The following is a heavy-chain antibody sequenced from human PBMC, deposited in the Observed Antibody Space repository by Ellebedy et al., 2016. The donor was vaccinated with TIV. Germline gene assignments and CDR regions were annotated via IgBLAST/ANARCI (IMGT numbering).Heavy chain of an antibody. J-gene: IGHJ3*02. Sequence: GGSLRLSCAVSGFPFSSYWMSWVRQAPGKGLEWVANIYQDGSKKYYVDSVKGRFTISRDNAKNSLFLQMNSLRADDTAVYYCATDGSYGDYRSPTHAFEMWGQGTMVTVSS. CDR2: IYQDGSKK. V-gene: IGHV3-7*01. D-gene: IGHD4-17*01. CDR3: ATDGSYGDYRSPTHAFEM. CDR1: GFPFSSYW.